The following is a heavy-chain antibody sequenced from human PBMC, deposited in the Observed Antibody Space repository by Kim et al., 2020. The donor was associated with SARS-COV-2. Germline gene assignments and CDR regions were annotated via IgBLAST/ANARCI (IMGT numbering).Heavy chain of an antibody. D-gene: IGHD1-1*01. Sequence: GGSLRLSCAASGFTFTNYGIHWVRQAPGKGLEWVAVISYYGNNKFYAESVKGRFTISRDNSKNTLYLQMNSLRAEDTAVYYCARDWWNNYFDYWGQGTLVTVSS. V-gene: IGHV3-33*05. CDR1: GFTFTNYG. CDR2: ISYYGNNK. CDR3: ARDWWNNYFDY. J-gene: IGHJ4*02.